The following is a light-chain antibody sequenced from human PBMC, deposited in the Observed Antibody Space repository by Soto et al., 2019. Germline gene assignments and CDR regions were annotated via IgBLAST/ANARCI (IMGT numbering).Light chain of an antibody. CDR2: GAF. J-gene: IGKJ5*01. CDR3: HQDGSSVPIT. V-gene: IGKV3-20*01. Sequence: LTHSPGTLSVSPWDRAMLSCRDSQSVSTSFLAWYQQKPGQAPRLLIYGAFSRATGIPDRFSGSGSGTDVNHTIIRLGPEDCAVFYCHQDGSSVPITYGRGTRLEIK. CDR1: QSVSTSF.